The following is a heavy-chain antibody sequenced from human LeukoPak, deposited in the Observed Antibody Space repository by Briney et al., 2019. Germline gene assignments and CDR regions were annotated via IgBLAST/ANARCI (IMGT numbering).Heavy chain of an antibody. Sequence: NAGGSLRLSCAASGFTFSDYYMSWIRQAPGKGLEWVSYISSSGSTIYYADSVKGRFTISRDNAKNSLYLQMNSLRAEDTAVYYCARDMANPYDFWSGPPIWGQGTIITVSS. V-gene: IGHV3-11*01. D-gene: IGHD3-3*01. CDR1: GFTFSDYY. CDR2: ISSSGSTI. CDR3: ARDMANPYDFWSGPPI. J-gene: IGHJ3*02.